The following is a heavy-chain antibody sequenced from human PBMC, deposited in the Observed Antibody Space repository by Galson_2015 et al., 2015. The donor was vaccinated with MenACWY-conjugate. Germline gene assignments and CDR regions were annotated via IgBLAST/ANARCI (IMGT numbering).Heavy chain of an antibody. CDR3: ARVRTRIHHYFYYIDV. CDR2: ISKSGSNK. CDR1: GFTFTGYE. Sequence: SLRLSCAASGFTFTGYEFNWVRQAPGKGLEWLSYISKSGSNKYYADSVKGRFTISRDNIKKTLFLEMNSLRAGDTGVYYCARVRTRIHHYFYYIDVWGKGTTVTVSS. V-gene: IGHV3-48*03. J-gene: IGHJ6*03. D-gene: IGHD5-18*01.